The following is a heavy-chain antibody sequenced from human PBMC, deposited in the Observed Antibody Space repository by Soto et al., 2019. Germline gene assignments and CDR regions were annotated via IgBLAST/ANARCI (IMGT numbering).Heavy chain of an antibody. Sequence: GGSLRLSCAAPGFTFSTGAMNWVRQAPGKGLEWVSSISGGGGSTYYGDSVKGRFTISRDNSKNTLYLQINSLRADDTAVYYCAKQAVVVAATPWFDPWGQGTLVTVSS. D-gene: IGHD2-15*01. J-gene: IGHJ5*02. CDR1: GFTFSTGA. CDR2: ISGGGGST. CDR3: AKQAVVVAATPWFDP. V-gene: IGHV3-23*01.